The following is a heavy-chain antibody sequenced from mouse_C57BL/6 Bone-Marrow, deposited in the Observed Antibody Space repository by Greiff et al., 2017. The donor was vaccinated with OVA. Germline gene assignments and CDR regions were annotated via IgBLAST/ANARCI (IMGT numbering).Heavy chain of an antibody. J-gene: IGHJ3*01. Sequence: VKLVESGPGLVAPSQSLSITCTVSGFSLTSYGVSWVRQPPGKGLEWLGVIWGDGSTNYHSALISRLSIRKDNSKSPVFLKLNSLQTKDTATYYCAKLVYYYGSPPFAYWGQGTLVTVSA. CDR1: GFSLTSYG. CDR2: IWGDGST. CDR3: AKLVYYYGSPPFAY. D-gene: IGHD1-1*01. V-gene: IGHV2-3*01.